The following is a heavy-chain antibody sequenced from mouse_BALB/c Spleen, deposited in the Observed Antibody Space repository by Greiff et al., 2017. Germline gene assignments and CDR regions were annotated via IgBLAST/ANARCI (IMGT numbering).Heavy chain of an antibody. D-gene: IGHD1-1*01. J-gene: IGHJ4*01. CDR2: IWSGGST. Sequence: QVQLKESGPGLVQPSQSLSITCTVSGFSLTSYGVHWVRQSPGKGLEWLGVIWSGGSTDYNAAFISRLSISKDNSKSQVFFKMNSLQANDTAIYYCARNGGSYDYAMDYWGQGTSVTVSS. CDR3: ARNGGSYDYAMDY. CDR1: GFSLTSYG. V-gene: IGHV2-2*02.